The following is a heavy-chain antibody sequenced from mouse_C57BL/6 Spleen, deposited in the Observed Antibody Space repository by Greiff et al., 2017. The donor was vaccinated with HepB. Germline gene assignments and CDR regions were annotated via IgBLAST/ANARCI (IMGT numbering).Heavy chain of an antibody. J-gene: IGHJ4*01. Sequence: VQLVESGAELVKPGASVKISCKASGYAFSSYWMNWVKQRPGKGLEWIGQIYPGDGDTNYNGKFKGKATLTADKSSSTAYMQLSSLTSEDSAVYFCARWSKGAMDYWGQGTSVTVSS. CDR3: ARWSKGAMDY. D-gene: IGHD2-5*01. CDR1: GYAFSSYW. CDR2: IYPGDGDT. V-gene: IGHV1-80*01.